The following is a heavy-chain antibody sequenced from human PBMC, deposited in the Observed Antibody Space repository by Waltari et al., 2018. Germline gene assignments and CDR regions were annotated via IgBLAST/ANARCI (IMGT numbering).Heavy chain of an antibody. J-gene: IGHJ6*03. V-gene: IGHV4-34*01. CDR2: INHSGST. D-gene: IGHD3-3*01. Sequence: QVQLQQWGAGLLKPSETLSLTCAVYGGSLSGYYWSWIRQPPGKGLEWIGEINHSGSTIYNPSLKSRVTISVDTSKNQVSLKLSSVTAADTAVYYCARAIGFWSGFPNYYYCYYMDVWDKGTTVTVSS. CDR3: ARAIGFWSGFPNYYYCYYMDV. CDR1: GGSLSGYY.